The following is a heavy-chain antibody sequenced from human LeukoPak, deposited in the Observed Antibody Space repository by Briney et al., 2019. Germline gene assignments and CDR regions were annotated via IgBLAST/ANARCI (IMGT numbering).Heavy chain of an antibody. CDR1: GGSVSGYY. J-gene: IGHJ4*02. Sequence: KSSETLSLTCTVSGGSVSGYYWGWIRQPPGRGLEWIGYVYYSGSTNYNPSFKSRITISVDTSRNQFSLQLSSVTAADTAVYYCARIHRYCSGGACYVLGNWGQGTLVAVSS. D-gene: IGHD2-15*01. CDR2: VYYSGST. V-gene: IGHV4-59*02. CDR3: ARIHRYCSGGACYVLGN.